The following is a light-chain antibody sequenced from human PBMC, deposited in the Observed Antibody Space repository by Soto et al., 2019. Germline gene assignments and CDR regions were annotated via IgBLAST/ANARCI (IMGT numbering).Light chain of an antibody. CDR2: GDS. Sequence: YVLTQPPTESGAPGEGVTISRNGSSSNIGAGYDVHWYQQVPGTAPKLLIYGDSNRPSGVPDRFSGSKSGTSASLAITGLQAEDEADYYCQSYDSSLSGFYVFGTGTKVTVL. CDR1: SSNIGAGYD. V-gene: IGLV1-40*01. J-gene: IGLJ1*01. CDR3: QSYDSSLSGFYV.